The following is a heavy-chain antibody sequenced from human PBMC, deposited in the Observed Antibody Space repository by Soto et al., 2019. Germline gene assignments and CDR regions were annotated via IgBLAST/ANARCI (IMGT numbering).Heavy chain of an antibody. CDR2: ISSSSSTI. D-gene: IGHD2-2*01. CDR1: GFTFSSYS. V-gene: IGHV3-48*01. J-gene: IGHJ4*02. Sequence: GGSLRLSCAASGFTFSSYSMNWVRQAPGKGLEWVSYISSSSSTIYYADSVKGRFTISRDNAKNSLYLQMNSLKTEDTAVYYCTTGGSYQLFIPLLDYWGQGALVTVSS. CDR3: TTGGSYQLFIPLLDY.